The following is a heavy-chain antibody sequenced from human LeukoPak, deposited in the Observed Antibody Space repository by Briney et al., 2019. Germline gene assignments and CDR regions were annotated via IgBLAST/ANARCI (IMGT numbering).Heavy chain of an antibody. CDR3: ARDGKWLVQYYFDY. Sequence: PGGSLRLSCAASGFTFSSYSMSWVRQAPGKGLEWVSSVTSRSSHIYYADSVKGRFTISRDNSKNTLYLQMNSLGAEDTAVYYCARDGKWLVQYYFDYWGQGTLVTVSS. CDR2: VTSRSSHI. D-gene: IGHD6-19*01. J-gene: IGHJ4*02. CDR1: GFTFSSYS. V-gene: IGHV3-21*01.